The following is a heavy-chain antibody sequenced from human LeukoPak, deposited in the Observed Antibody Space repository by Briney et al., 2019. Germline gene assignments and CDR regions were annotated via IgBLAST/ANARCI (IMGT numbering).Heavy chain of an antibody. CDR2: ISSGSSTI. V-gene: IGHV3-48*04. CDR3: ARDVRDREIDY. Sequence: GGSLRLSCAAAGFTFSSYSMNWVRQAPGKGLEWVSYISSGSSTIYYGDSVKGRFTVSRDNAKNSLYLQMNSLRAEDTAVYYCARDVRDREIDYWGQGTLVTVSS. CDR1: GFTFSSYS. J-gene: IGHJ4*02. D-gene: IGHD2-8*01.